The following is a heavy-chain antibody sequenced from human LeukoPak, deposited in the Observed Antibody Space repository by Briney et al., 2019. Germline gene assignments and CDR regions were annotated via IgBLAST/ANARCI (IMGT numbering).Heavy chain of an antibody. D-gene: IGHD6-19*01. CDR1: GFTFDDYA. J-gene: IGHJ4*02. Sequence: GRSLRLSCAASGFTFDDYAMHWVRQAPGKGLEWVSGISWNSGSIGYADSVKGRFTISRDNAKNSLYLQMNSLRAEDTALYYCAKDPTPSYSSAPYFDYWGQGTLVTVSS. V-gene: IGHV3-9*01. CDR2: ISWNSGSI. CDR3: AKDPTPSYSSAPYFDY.